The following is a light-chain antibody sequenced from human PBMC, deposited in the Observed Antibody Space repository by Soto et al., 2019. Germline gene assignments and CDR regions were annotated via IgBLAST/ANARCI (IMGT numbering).Light chain of an antibody. Sequence: QSALTQPASVSGSPGQSITISCTGTSSDVGGYNYVSWYQQHPGKAPKLMIYEVSNRPSGVSNRFSGSKSGNTASLTISGLQAEDEADYYCSSYTSSGVVFGGGTKVTVL. CDR1: SSDVGGYNY. V-gene: IGLV2-14*01. CDR2: EVS. CDR3: SSYTSSGVV. J-gene: IGLJ2*01.